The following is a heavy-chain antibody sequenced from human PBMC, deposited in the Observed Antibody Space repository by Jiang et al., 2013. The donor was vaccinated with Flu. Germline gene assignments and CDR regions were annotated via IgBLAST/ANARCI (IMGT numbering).Heavy chain of an antibody. CDR3: AHQTYYDFSDYFDY. CDR2: IYWNDDK. CDR1: GFSLSTSGVG. V-gene: IGHV2-5*01. D-gene: IGHD3-3*01. J-gene: IGHJ4*02. Sequence: PTQTLTLTCTFSGFSLSTSGVGVGWIRQPPGKALEWLALIYWNDDKRYSPSLKSRLTITKDTSKNQVVLTMTNMDPVDTATYYCAHQTYYDFSDYFDYWGQGTLVTVSS.